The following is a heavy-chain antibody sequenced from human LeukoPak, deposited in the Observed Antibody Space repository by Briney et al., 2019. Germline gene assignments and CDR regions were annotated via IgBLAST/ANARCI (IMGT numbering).Heavy chain of an antibody. J-gene: IGHJ5*02. Sequence: GGSLRLSCAASGFSFSSYGMHWVRQAPGKGLEWVAVIWYDGSNKYYVDSVKGRFTISRDNSKNTLYLQMNSLRAEDTAVYYSVRSARDCSSTSCRLDPWGQGTLVTVSS. V-gene: IGHV3-33*01. CDR3: VRSARDCSSTSCRLDP. CDR2: IWYDGSNK. D-gene: IGHD2-2*01. CDR1: GFSFSSYG.